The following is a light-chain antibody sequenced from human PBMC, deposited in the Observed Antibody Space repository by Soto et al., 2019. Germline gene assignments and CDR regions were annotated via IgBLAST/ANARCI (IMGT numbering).Light chain of an antibody. J-gene: IGKJ1*01. CDR2: AAS. V-gene: IGKV1-8*01. CDR3: SQYYSYPPT. Sequence: LASQGISSYLAWYQQKPGKAPKLLIYAASTLQSGVPSRFSGSGSGTDFTLTSMWLQPEDCATYSCSQYYSYPPTLAQGTKVDIK. CDR1: QGISSY.